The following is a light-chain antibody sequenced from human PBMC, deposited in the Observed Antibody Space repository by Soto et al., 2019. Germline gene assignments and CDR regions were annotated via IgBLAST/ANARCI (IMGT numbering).Light chain of an antibody. V-gene: IGLV4-69*01. CDR1: SGHTNYA. CDR3: QTWGTGAAV. J-gene: IGLJ7*01. Sequence: QTVVTQSPSASASLGASVNLTCTLSSGHTNYAIAWHQQQPEKGPRYLMRLNTDGSQRKGDGVPDRFSGSTSGAERYLTISSLQSEDEADYYCQTWGTGAAVFGGGTQLTVL. CDR2: LNTDGSQ.